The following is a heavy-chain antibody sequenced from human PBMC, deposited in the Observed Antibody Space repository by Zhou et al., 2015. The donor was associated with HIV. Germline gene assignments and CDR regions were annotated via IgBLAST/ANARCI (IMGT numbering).Heavy chain of an antibody. J-gene: IGHJ5*02. Sequence: QVQLVQSGAEVKKPGSSVKVSCKASGGTFSSYAISWVRQAPGQGLEWMGGIIPIFGTANYAQKFQGRVTITADESTSTAYMELSSLRSEDTAVYYCARHGCSSTSCYLRGWFDPWGQGTLVTVSS. CDR1: GGTFSSYA. D-gene: IGHD2-2*01. CDR3: ARHGCSSTSCYLRGWFDP. CDR2: IIPIFGTA. V-gene: IGHV1-69*01.